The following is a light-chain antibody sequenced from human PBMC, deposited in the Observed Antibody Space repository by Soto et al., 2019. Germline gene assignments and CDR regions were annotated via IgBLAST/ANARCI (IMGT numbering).Light chain of an antibody. V-gene: IGKV3D-15*01. J-gene: IGKJ4*01. CDR2: GAS. Sequence: EIVMKQSPATLSVSPGERAXXYXRASQSVRRNLEWYXQKXGKAPRXXXYGASSRATGIPERFSGGGSGTDVTLTISRLEPEDVEVYDCQQFSSYPLTCGGGTKVDIK. CDR1: QSVRRN. CDR3: QQFSSYPLT.